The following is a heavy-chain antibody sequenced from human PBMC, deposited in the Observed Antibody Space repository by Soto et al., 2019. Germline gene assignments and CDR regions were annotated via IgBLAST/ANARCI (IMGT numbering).Heavy chain of an antibody. CDR3: ASLDDSSGYIDY. V-gene: IGHV4-34*01. Sequence: SETLSLTCAVYGGSFSGYYWSWIRQPPGKGLEWIGEINHSGSTNYNPSLKSRVTISVDTSKNQFSLKLSSVTAADTAVYYCASLDDSSGYIDYWGQGTLVTVSS. CDR2: INHSGST. D-gene: IGHD3-22*01. J-gene: IGHJ4*02. CDR1: GGSFSGYY.